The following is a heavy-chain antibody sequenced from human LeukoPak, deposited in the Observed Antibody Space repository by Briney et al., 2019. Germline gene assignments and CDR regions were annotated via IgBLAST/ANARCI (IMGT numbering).Heavy chain of an antibody. CDR1: GFTFRSYW. D-gene: IGHD6-13*01. CDR2: INSDGSTT. J-gene: IGHJ4*02. Sequence: GGSLRLSCAASGFTFRSYWMHWVRQAPGKGVVWVSRINSDGSTTYYADSVKGRFTISRDNAKNTLYLHMNSVRAEDTAVYYCARDGDIAAVDYWGQGTLATVSS. CDR3: ARDGDIAAVDY. V-gene: IGHV3-74*01.